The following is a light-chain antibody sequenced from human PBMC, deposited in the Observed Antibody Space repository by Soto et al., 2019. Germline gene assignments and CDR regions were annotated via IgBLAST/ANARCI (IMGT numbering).Light chain of an antibody. V-gene: IGKV1-33*01. CDR2: DAS. CDR3: QQFDNLPT. J-gene: IGKJ4*01. CDR1: QDISNY. Sequence: DIPMTQSPSSLSASVGDRVTITCQASQDISNYLNWYQQKPGKAPKLLIYDASNLETGVPSRFSGSGSGTDFTFTISNLQPEDVATYFCQQFDNLPTFGGGTKVEIK.